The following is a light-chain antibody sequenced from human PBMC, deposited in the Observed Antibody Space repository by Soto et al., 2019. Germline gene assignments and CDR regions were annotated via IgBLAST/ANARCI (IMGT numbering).Light chain of an antibody. J-gene: IGKJ4*01. CDR3: QQYKSLPPLT. Sequence: DIVMTQSPAILSVSLGERATLSCLASQSISDNLAWYQQRSGQAPRLLIYGASTRATGVPARFSGSGSGTEFTLTISSLPSDDFAIDYCQQYKSLPPLTFGGGTKVE. CDR1: QSISDN. V-gene: IGKV3-15*01. CDR2: GAS.